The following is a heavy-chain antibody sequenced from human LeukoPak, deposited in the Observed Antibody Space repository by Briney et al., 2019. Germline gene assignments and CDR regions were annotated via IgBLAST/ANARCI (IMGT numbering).Heavy chain of an antibody. CDR2: ISSSSSYI. V-gene: IGHV3-21*01. J-gene: IGHJ6*04. D-gene: IGHD3-10*02. CDR3: AELGITMIGGV. Sequence: PGGSLRLSCAASGFTLSSYSMHWVRQAPGKGLEWVSSISSSSSYIYYADSVKGRFTISRDNAKNSLYLQMNSLRAEDTAVYYCAELGITMIGGVWGKGTTVTISS. CDR1: GFTLSSYS.